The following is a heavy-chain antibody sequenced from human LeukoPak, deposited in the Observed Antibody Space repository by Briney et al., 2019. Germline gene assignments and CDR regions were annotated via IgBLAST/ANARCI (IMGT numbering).Heavy chain of an antibody. D-gene: IGHD1-26*01. CDR2: IIPIFGTA. J-gene: IGHJ6*03. CDR1: GGTFSSYA. CDR3: ASELGATNYYYYYMDV. V-gene: IGHV1-69*05. Sequence: ASVKVSCKASGGTFSSYAISWVRQAPGQGLEWMGRIIPIFGTANYAQKFQGRVTITTDGSTSTAYMELSSLRSEDTAVYYCASELGATNYYYYYMDVWGEGTTVTVSS.